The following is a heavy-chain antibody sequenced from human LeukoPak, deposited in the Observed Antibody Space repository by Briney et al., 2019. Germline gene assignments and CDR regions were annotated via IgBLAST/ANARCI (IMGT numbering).Heavy chain of an antibody. V-gene: IGHV3-23*01. Sequence: GGSLRLSCAASGFTFSRYDMSWLGQPAGKGLERVSAISGSGGSTYYADSVEGRFTISRDNSKKTLDLQMNSLRPQYTAVYDSAKEEAAASTFDYWGQGTLVTVSS. CDR3: AKEEAAASTFDY. J-gene: IGHJ4*02. D-gene: IGHD6-13*01. CDR2: ISGSGGST. CDR1: GFTFSRYD.